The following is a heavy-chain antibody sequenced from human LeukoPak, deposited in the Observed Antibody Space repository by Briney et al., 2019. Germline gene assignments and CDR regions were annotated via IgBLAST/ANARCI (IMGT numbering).Heavy chain of an antibody. CDR2: ISHTGET. V-gene: IGHV4-59*01. D-gene: IGHD1-1*01. CDR1: GDSINKYF. J-gene: IGHJ4*02. CDR3: ARAGPENLNWRYYIDF. Sequence: PSETLSLTCTVSGDSINKYFWSWLRQSPGKGLEWIGYISHTGETNYNPSLKSRVTISLDKSNNQFSLRLTSVTAADTAVYYCARAGPENLNWRYYIDFWGRGILVTVSS.